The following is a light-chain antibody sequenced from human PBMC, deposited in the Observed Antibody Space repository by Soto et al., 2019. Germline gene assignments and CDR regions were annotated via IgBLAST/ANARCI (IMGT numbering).Light chain of an antibody. V-gene: IGKV3-15*01. CDR1: QSVYST. CDR3: QQYNKWPLT. J-gene: IGKJ4*01. Sequence: EIVMTQYPATLSVSPGERATLSCRASQSVYSTLAWYQQKPGQAPRLLIYGASTRATGIPARFSGTGSATEFTLTISSLQSEDSAVYYCQQYNKWPLTFGGGTKVEIK. CDR2: GAS.